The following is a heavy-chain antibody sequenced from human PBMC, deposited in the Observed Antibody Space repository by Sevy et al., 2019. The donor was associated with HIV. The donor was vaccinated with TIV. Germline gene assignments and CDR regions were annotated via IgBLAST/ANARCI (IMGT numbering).Heavy chain of an antibody. D-gene: IGHD2-2*01. Sequence: GGSLRRSCAASGFTFSSYWLNWVRQAPGKGLEWVANIKQDGSERYYVDSVKGRFTISRDNAKNSLYLQMNSLRAEDTAVYYCARGSFCSSASCYSGGYHYWGQGTLVTVSS. V-gene: IGHV3-7*01. J-gene: IGHJ4*02. CDR1: GFTFSSYW. CDR3: ARGSFCSSASCYSGGYHY. CDR2: IKQDGSER.